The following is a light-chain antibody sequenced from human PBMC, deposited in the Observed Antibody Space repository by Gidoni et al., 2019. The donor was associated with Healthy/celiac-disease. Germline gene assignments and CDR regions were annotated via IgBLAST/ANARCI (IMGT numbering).Light chain of an antibody. CDR3: GTWDSSLSAYV. Sequence: QSVLTQPPSVSAAPGQKVTISCSGSRSNIGNNYVSWYQQLPGTAPKLLIYDPNKRPSGIPDRFSGSKSGTSATLGITGLQTGDEADYYCGTWDSSLSAYVFGTGTKVTVL. J-gene: IGLJ1*01. CDR2: DPN. CDR1: RSNIGNNY. V-gene: IGLV1-51*01.